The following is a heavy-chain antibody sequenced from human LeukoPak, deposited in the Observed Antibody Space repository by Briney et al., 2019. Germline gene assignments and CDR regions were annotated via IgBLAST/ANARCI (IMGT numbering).Heavy chain of an antibody. D-gene: IGHD3-22*01. Sequence: SVKASCKASGFTFTSSAVQWVRQARGQRLEWIGWIVVGSGNTNYAQKFQERVTITRDMSTSTAYMELSSLRSEDTAVYYCAASPDYYDSSGYSYYFDYWGQGTLVTVSS. CDR2: IVVGSGNT. J-gene: IGHJ4*02. CDR3: AASPDYYDSSGYSYYFDY. V-gene: IGHV1-58*01. CDR1: GFTFTSSA.